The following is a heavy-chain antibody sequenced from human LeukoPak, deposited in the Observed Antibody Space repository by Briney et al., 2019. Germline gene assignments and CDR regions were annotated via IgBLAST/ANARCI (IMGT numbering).Heavy chain of an antibody. D-gene: IGHD3-10*01. J-gene: IGHJ4*02. CDR3: AVGDLWFGAPDY. V-gene: IGHV4-39*01. CDR1: GGSISSSSYY. Sequence: KPSETLSLTCTVSGGSISSSSYYWGWIRQPPGKGLEWIGSIYYSGSTYYNPSLKSRVTISVDTSKNQFSLKLSSVTAADMAVYYCAVGDLWFGAPDYWGQGTLVTVSS. CDR2: IYYSGST.